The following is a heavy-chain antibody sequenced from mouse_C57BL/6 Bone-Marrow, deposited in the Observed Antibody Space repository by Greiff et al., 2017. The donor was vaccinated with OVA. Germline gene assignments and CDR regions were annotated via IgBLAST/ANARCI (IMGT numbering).Heavy chain of an antibody. D-gene: IGHD4-1*01. CDR1: GYTFTSYW. J-gene: IGHJ2*01. Sequence: QVHVKQSGAELVKPGASVKLSCKASGYTFTSYWMHWVKQRPGQGLEWIGMIHPNSGSTNYNEKFKSKATLTVDKSSSTAYMQLSSLTSEDSAVYYCARELGRYYFDYWGQGTTLTVSS. CDR3: ARELGRYYFDY. CDR2: IHPNSGST. V-gene: IGHV1-64*01.